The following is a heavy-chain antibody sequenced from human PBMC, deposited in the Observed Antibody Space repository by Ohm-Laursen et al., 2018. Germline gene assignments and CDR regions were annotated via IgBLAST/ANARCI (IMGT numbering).Heavy chain of an antibody. D-gene: IGHD6-13*01. V-gene: IGHV4-31*03. CDR1: GAYISSGGYY. CDR3: ATPVFGSRWYYFDY. CDR2: IYDSGST. J-gene: IGHJ4*02. Sequence: SQTLSLTCTVSGAYISSGGYYWSWIRQHPGKGLEWIGYIYDSGSTSYNPSLKSRLTISVDTSKNQFSLKLNSVTAADAAVYYCATPVFGSRWYYFDYWGQGTLVTVSS.